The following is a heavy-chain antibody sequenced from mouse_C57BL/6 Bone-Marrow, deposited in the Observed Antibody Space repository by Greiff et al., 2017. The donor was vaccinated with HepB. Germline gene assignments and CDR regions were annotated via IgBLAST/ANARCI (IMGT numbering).Heavy chain of an antibody. Sequence: EVQLQQSGPELVKPGASVKISCKASGYTFTDYYMNWVKQSHGKSLEWIGDINPNNGGTSYNQKFKGKATLTVDKSSSTAYMELRSLTSEDSAVYYCAREGAGDYGSSYYYAMDYWGQGTSVTVSS. D-gene: IGHD1-1*01. V-gene: IGHV1-26*01. CDR1: GYTFTDYY. CDR2: INPNNGGT. CDR3: AREGAGDYGSSYYYAMDY. J-gene: IGHJ4*01.